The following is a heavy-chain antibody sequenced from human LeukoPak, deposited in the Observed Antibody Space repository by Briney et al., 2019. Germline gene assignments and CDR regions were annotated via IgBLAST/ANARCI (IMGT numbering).Heavy chain of an antibody. V-gene: IGHV3-23*01. CDR2: ISGSGGSS. J-gene: IGHJ4*02. Sequence: GGSLRLSCAASGFTFSTYGMSWVRQAPGKGLEWVSLISGSGGSSNYADSVKGRFTISRDNSKNTVFPQMNSLRAEDTAVYYCAKSRDGGVSALDYWGQGTLVTVSS. D-gene: IGHD2-8*02. CDR1: GFTFSTYG. CDR3: AKSRDGGVSALDY.